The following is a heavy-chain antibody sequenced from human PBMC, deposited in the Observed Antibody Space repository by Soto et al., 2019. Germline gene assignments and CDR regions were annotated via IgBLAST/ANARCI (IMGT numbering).Heavy chain of an antibody. CDR3: ATGQGYCSGGSCYEDAFDF. V-gene: IGHV4-59*01. D-gene: IGHD2-15*01. CDR2: IYYSGST. CDR1: GGSISSYY. Sequence: SSETLSLTCTVSGGSISSYYWSWIRQPPGKGLEWIGYIYYSGSTNYNPSLKSRVTISVDTSKNQFSLKLSSVTAADTAVYYCATGQGYCSGGSCYEDAFDFWGQGTMVTVSS. J-gene: IGHJ3*01.